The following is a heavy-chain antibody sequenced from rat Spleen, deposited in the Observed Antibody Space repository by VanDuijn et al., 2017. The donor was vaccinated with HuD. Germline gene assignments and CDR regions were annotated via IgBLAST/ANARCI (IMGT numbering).Heavy chain of an antibody. J-gene: IGHJ4*01. CDR3: ARARIDYVMDA. V-gene: IGHV2-43*01. CDR1: GFSLTSYH. CDR2: IWIDGNT. Sequence: QVQLKESGPGLVQPSQTLSLTCTVSGFSLTSYHISWVRQPPGKGLEWLGVIWIDGNTGYTSFLKSRLSISRDTSRSQVFLKMNSLQTEDTATYYCARARIDYVMDAWGQGASVTVSS. D-gene: IGHD1-6*01.